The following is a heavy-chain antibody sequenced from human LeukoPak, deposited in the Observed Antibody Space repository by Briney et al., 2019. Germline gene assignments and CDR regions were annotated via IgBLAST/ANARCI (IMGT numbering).Heavy chain of an antibody. Sequence: PGGSLRLSCAASGFTFSSYWMSWVRQAPGKVLEWVANIKQDGSEKYYVDSVKGRFTISRDNAKNSLYLQMNSLRAEDTAVYYCAREEGYCSSTSCPHPYFWFDPWGQGTLVTVSP. V-gene: IGHV3-7*01. CDR1: GFTFSSYW. D-gene: IGHD2-2*01. CDR2: IKQDGSEK. J-gene: IGHJ5*02. CDR3: AREEGYCSSTSCPHPYFWFDP.